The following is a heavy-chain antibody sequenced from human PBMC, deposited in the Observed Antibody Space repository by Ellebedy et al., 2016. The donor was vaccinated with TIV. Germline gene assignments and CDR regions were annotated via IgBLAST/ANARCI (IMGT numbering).Heavy chain of an antibody. V-gene: IGHV3-23*01. Sequence: GGSLRLXCAASGFTFSSYAMSWVRQAPGKGLEWVSAISGSGGSTYYADSVKGRFTISRDNSKNTLYLQMNSLRAEDTAVYYCAKCPNTMIVVVICDAFDIWGQGTMVTVSS. CDR1: GFTFSSYA. CDR3: AKCPNTMIVVVICDAFDI. D-gene: IGHD3-22*01. CDR2: ISGSGGST. J-gene: IGHJ3*02.